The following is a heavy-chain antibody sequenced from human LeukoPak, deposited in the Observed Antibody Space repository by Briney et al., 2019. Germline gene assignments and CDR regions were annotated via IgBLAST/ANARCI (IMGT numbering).Heavy chain of an antibody. J-gene: IGHJ4*02. CDR3: AKRLYSGSALGVGDFDY. D-gene: IGHD5-12*01. CDR1: GFTFSSYA. Sequence: GGSLRLSCAASGFTFSSYAMHWVRQAPGKGLEGVAVLSSDGSNTYHPDSVKGRFTISRDNSKNTLYLQMNSLRAEDTAVYYCAKRLYSGSALGVGDFDYWGQGTLVTVSS. V-gene: IGHV3-30*04. CDR2: LSSDGSNT.